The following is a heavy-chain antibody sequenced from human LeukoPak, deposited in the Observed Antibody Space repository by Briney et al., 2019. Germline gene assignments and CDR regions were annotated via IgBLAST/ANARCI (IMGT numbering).Heavy chain of an antibody. V-gene: IGHV3-21*01. CDR3: ARETSIAAPFDY. J-gene: IGHJ4*02. Sequence: KTGGSLRLSCAASGFTFSSYSMNWVRQAPGKGLEWVSSISSSSSYIYCADSVKGRFTISRDNAKNSLYLQMNSLRAEDTAVYYCARETSIAAPFDYWGQGTLVTVSS. CDR2: ISSSSSYI. CDR1: GFTFSSYS. D-gene: IGHD6-6*01.